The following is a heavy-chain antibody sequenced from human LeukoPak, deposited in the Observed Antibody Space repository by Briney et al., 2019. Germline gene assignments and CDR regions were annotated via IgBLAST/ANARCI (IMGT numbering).Heavy chain of an antibody. CDR3: ARSRYTGSHFDY. V-gene: IGHV3-74*01. J-gene: IGHJ4*02. Sequence: PGGSLRLSCAASGFTFSSYWMHWVRQAPGKGLVWVSRINSDGSSTSYADSVKGRFTISRDNATNTVYLQMNSLRAEDTAVYYCARSRYTGSHFDYWGQGTLVTVSS. CDR1: GFTFSSYW. CDR2: INSDGSST. D-gene: IGHD1-26*01.